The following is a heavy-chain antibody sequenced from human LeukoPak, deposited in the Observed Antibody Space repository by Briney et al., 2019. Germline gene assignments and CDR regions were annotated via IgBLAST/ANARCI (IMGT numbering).Heavy chain of an antibody. V-gene: IGHV4-39*07. CDR3: ARDGRYYYAFDI. Sequence: SETLSLTCTVSGGSISSSSYYWGWIRQPPGKGLEWIGYIYYSGSTYYNPSLKSRATISVDTSKNQFSLKLSSVTAADTAVYYCARDGRYYYAFDIWGQGTMVTVSS. CDR1: GGSISSSSYY. J-gene: IGHJ3*02. CDR2: IYYSGST. D-gene: IGHD1-26*01.